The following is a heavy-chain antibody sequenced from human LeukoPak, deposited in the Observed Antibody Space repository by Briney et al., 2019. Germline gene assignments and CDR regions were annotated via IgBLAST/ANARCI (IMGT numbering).Heavy chain of an antibody. V-gene: IGHV3-30*02. CDR1: GFTFNNYG. CDR2: IRYDGTNL. D-gene: IGHD2-21*01. CDR3: AKKGNLRGAYCGGDCYSALDY. Sequence: GGSLRLSCVASGFTFNNYGMHWVRQAPGKGLEWVSFIRYDGTNLYYTNSVKGRFTISRDNSKNTLYLQMNSLRGEDTAVYYCAKKGNLRGAYCGGDCYSALDYWGQGTLVTVSS. J-gene: IGHJ4*02.